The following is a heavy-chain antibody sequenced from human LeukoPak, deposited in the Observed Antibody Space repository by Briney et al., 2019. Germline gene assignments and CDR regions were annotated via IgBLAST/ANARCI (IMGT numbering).Heavy chain of an antibody. CDR3: EKGGNYCASRGYNSEDAFYN. CDR1: GFTFGSYW. J-gene: IGHJ3*02. D-gene: IGHD3-22*01. CDR2: ISGSGGST. V-gene: IGHV3-23*01. Sequence: PGGSLRLSCAASGFTFGSYWMSWVRQATGKGLEWVSAISGSGGSTYYADSVKGRFTISRYNSKNTLYLQTNILRAEDTAVYSCEKGGNYCASRGYNSEDAFYNWGQGTVVPVSS.